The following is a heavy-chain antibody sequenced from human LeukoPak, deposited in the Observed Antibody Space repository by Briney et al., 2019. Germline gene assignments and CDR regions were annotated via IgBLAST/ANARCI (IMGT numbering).Heavy chain of an antibody. CDR1: GFTVSSNY. J-gene: IGHJ4*02. CDR2: IYSGGST. Sequence: PGGSLRLSCAASGFTVSSNYMSRVRQAPGKGLEWVSVIYSGGSTYYADSVEGRFTISRDNSKNTLYLQMNSLRAEDTAVYYCARGGPAYYYDSSGPGYFDYWGQGTLVTVSS. CDR3: ARGGPAYYYDSSGPGYFDY. D-gene: IGHD3-22*01. V-gene: IGHV3-66*02.